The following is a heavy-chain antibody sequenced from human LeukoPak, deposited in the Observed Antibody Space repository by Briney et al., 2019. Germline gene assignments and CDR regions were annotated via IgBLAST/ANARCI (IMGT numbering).Heavy chain of an antibody. CDR1: GYTFTSYA. J-gene: IGHJ4*02. Sequence: ASVKVSCKASGYTFTSYAMHWVRQAPGQRLEWMGWINAGNGNTKYSQKFQGRVTMTEDTSTDTAYMELSSLRSEDTAVYYCATGLVSNDPGDKRYWGQGTLVTVSS. CDR2: INAGNGNT. CDR3: ATGLVSNDPGDKRY. V-gene: IGHV1-3*01. D-gene: IGHD1-1*01.